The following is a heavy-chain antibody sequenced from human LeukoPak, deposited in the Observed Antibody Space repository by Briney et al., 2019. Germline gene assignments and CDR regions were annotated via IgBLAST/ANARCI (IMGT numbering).Heavy chain of an antibody. J-gene: IGHJ4*02. V-gene: IGHV4-59*08. CDR2: IYYSGST. CDR3: ARHSVYGSSGYFDPFDY. CDR1: GGSISSYY. Sequence: SETLSLTCTVSGGSISSYYWSWIRQPPGKGLEWIGDIYYSGSTNYNPSLKSRVTISVDTSKNQFSLRLSSVTAADTAVYYSARHSVYGSSGYFDPFDYWGQGTLVTVSS. D-gene: IGHD3-22*01.